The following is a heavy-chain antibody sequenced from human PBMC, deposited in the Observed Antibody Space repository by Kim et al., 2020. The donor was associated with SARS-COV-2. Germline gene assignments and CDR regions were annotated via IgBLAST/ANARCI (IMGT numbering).Heavy chain of an antibody. Sequence: GGSLRLSCAASGFTFSSYAMSWVRQAPGKGLEWVSAISGSGGSTYYADSVKGRFTISRDNSKNTLYLQMNSLRAEDTAVYYCAKTVTMVRGLTTEYYYGMDVWGQGTTVTVSS. CDR2: ISGSGGST. CDR3: AKTVTMVRGLTTEYYYGMDV. D-gene: IGHD3-10*01. V-gene: IGHV3-23*01. J-gene: IGHJ6*02. CDR1: GFTFSSYA.